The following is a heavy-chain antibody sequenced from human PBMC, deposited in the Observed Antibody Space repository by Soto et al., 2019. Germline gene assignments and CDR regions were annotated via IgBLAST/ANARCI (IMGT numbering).Heavy chain of an antibody. J-gene: IGHJ6*02. V-gene: IGHV1-2*02. Sequence: ASVKVSCKASGYTFTGYYMHWVRQAPGRGLEWMGWINPNSGGTNYAQKFQGRVTMTRDTSISTAYMELSRLRSDDTAVYYCARDGDPSYGDYYYGMDVWGQGTTVTVSS. CDR2: INPNSGGT. CDR3: ARDGDPSYGDYYYGMDV. D-gene: IGHD5-18*01. CDR1: GYTFTGYY.